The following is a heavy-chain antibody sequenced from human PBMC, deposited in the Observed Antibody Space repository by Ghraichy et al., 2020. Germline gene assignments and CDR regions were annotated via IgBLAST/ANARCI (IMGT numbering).Heavy chain of an antibody. V-gene: IGHV3-48*03. CDR2: ISSSGGTT. Sequence: GESLNISCAASGFTFSSYEMHWVRQAPGKGLEWVSYISSSGGTTYYAGSVKGQFTFSRDNAKNSLYLQMNSLRAEDTAVYYCARRPGATVLDYWGQGALVTVSS. D-gene: IGHD1-26*01. J-gene: IGHJ4*02. CDR1: GFTFSSYE. CDR3: ARRPGATVLDY.